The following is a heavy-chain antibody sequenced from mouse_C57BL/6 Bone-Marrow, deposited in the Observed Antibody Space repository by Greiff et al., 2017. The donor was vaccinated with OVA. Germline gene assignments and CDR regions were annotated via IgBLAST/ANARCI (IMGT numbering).Heavy chain of an antibody. Sequence: EVKLMESEGGLVQPGSSMKLSCTASGFTFSDYYMAWVRQVPEKGLEWVANINYDGSSTYYLDSLKSRFIISRDNAKNILYLQMSSLKSEDTATYYCARDRGYGSPYAMDYWGQGTSVTVSS. J-gene: IGHJ4*01. V-gene: IGHV5-16*01. CDR1: GFTFSDYY. CDR3: ARDRGYGSPYAMDY. D-gene: IGHD1-1*01. CDR2: INYDGSST.